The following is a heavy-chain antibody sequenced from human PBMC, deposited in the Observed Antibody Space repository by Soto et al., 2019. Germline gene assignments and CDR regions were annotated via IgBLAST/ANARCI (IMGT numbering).Heavy chain of an antibody. CDR1: GGSFSGYC. D-gene: IGHD3-22*01. CDR3: ARFPAGIVVVITWGAFDI. V-gene: IGHV4-34*01. J-gene: IGHJ3*02. Sequence: PAETLYRRCAVYGGSFSGYCWGWIRQPPGKGLEWIGEINHSGSTNYNPSLKSRVTLSVDTSKNQFSLKLSAVTASDTAVYYCARFPAGIVVVITWGAFDIWGQGTMVT. CDR2: INHSGST.